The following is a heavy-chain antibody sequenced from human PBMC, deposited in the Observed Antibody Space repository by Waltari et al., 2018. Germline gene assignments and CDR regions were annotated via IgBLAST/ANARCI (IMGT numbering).Heavy chain of an antibody. CDR1: GGPINSIIYF. D-gene: IGHD2-2*02. CDR2: LNNGGST. Sequence: QLQLQESGPGLVKPSETLSLTCTGSGGPINSIIYFWGWIRQPPGKGLEWIGSLNNGGSTYYNASLRSRVTISLDTSKNQFSLKVNSVTAADTAVYYCARHESYTTRDYWGQGTLVTVSS. V-gene: IGHV4-39*01. CDR3: ARHESYTTRDY. J-gene: IGHJ4*02.